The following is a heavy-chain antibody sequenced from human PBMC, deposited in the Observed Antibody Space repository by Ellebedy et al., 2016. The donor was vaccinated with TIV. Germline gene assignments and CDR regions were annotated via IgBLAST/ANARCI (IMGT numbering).Heavy chain of an antibody. CDR3: AKYYCPNGVCYHFDY. CDR1: GDSISSGSYY. D-gene: IGHD2-8*01. J-gene: IGHJ4*02. V-gene: IGHV4-39*07. Sequence: SETLSLTCTVSGDSISSGSYYWGWIRQPPGKGLEWIGSIYYDGSTYYNPSLKSRVTIPVDMSKNQFSLKLSSVTAADTAVYFCAKYYCPNGVCYHFDYWGRGTLVTVSS. CDR2: IYYDGST.